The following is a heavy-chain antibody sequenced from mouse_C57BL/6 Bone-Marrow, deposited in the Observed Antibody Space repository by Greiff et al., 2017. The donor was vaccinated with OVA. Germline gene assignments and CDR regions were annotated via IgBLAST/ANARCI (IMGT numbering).Heavy chain of an antibody. V-gene: IGHV5-4*01. CDR3: ARDGFQRFAY. CDR1: GFTFSSYA. J-gene: IGHJ3*01. Sequence: VQLKESGGGLVKPGGSLKLSCAASGFTFSSYAMSWVRQTPEKRLEWVATISDGGSYTYYPDNVKGRFTISRDNAKNNLYLQMSHLKSEDTAMYYCARDGFQRFAYWGQGTLVTVSA. CDR2: ISDGGSYT. D-gene: IGHD2-2*01.